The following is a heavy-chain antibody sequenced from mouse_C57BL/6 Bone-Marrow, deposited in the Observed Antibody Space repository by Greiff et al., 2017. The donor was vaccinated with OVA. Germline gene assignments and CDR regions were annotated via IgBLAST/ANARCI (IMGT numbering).Heavy chain of an antibody. J-gene: IGHJ3*01. CDR1: GFTFSSYG. CDR3: ARLNGYYLAY. CDR2: ISSGGSYT. D-gene: IGHD2-3*01. Sequence: DVMLVESGGDLVKPGGSLKLSCAASGFTFSSYGMSWVRQTPDKRLEWVATISSGGSYTYYPDSVKGRFTISRDNAKNTLYLQMSSLKSEDTAMYYCARLNGYYLAYWGQGTLVTVSA. V-gene: IGHV5-6*02.